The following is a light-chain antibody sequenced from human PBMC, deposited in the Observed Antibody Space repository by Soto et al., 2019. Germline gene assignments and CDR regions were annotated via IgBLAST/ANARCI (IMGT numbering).Light chain of an antibody. V-gene: IGLV2-23*02. CDR1: SSDVGSYNL. CDR3: CSYAGRATYV. Sequence: QSVLTQPASVSGSPGQSITISCTGPSSDVGSYNLVSWYQQYPGKAPKLIIFEVFKRPSGVSHRFSGSKSGNTASLTISGLQAEDEAKYYCCSYAGRATYVFGGGTKVTVL. CDR2: EVF. J-gene: IGLJ1*01.